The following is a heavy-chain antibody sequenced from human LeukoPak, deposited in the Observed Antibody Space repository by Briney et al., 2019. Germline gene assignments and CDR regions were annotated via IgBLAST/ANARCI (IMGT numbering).Heavy chain of an antibody. V-gene: IGHV3-23*01. J-gene: IGHJ4*02. CDR1: GFTFSSYG. CDR2: ISGSGGST. D-gene: IGHD6-6*01. CDR3: AKSIAARPLGY. Sequence: PGRSLRLSCAASGFTFSSYGMHWVRQAPGKGLEWVSAISGSGGSTYYADSVKGRFTISRDNSKNTLYLQMNSLRAEDTAVYYCAKSIAARPLGYWGQGTLVIV.